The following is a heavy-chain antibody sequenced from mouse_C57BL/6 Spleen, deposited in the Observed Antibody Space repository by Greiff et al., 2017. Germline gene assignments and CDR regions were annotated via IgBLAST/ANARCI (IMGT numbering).Heavy chain of an antibody. CDR2: INPSSGYT. J-gene: IGHJ4*01. CDR1: GYTFTSYT. V-gene: IGHV1-4*01. Sequence: QVHVKQSGAELARPGASVKMSCKASGYTFTSYTMHWVKQRPGQGLEWIGYINPSSGYTKYNQKFKDKATLTADKSSSTAYMQLSSLTSEDSAVYYCARYWENAMDYWGQGTSVTVSS. CDR3: ARYWENAMDY. D-gene: IGHD4-1*01.